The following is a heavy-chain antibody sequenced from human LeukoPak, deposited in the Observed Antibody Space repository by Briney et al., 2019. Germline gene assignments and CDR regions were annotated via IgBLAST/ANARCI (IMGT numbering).Heavy chain of an antibody. J-gene: IGHJ4*02. CDR2: INRDGSST. Sequence: PGGSLRLSCAASGFTFSSYWMHWVRQAPGKGLVWVSRINRDGSSTSYADSVKGRFTISRDNAKNTLYLQMNSLRAEDTAVYYCARQYYDFWSGYQYYDYWGQGTLVTVSS. V-gene: IGHV3-74*01. D-gene: IGHD3-3*01. CDR3: ARQYYDFWSGYQYYDY. CDR1: GFTFSSYW.